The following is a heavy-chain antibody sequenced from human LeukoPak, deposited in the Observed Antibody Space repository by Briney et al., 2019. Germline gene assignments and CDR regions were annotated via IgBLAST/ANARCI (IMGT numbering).Heavy chain of an antibody. V-gene: IGHV3-23*01. CDR1: GFTFSSYA. CDR3: AKAVNYYDSSGYYFY. Sequence: GGSLRLSCAASGFTFSSYAMSWVRQAPGKGLEWVSAISGSGGSTYYADSVKGRFTISRDNSKNTLYLQMNCLRAEDTAVYYCAKAVNYYDSSGYYFYWGQGTLGTVSS. D-gene: IGHD3-22*01. J-gene: IGHJ4*02. CDR2: ISGSGGST.